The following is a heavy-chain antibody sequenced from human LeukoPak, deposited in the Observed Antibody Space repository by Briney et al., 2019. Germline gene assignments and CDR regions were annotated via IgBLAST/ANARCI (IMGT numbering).Heavy chain of an antibody. CDR3: ARDLLGRTTVTTNWFDP. CDR2: ISAYNGNT. J-gene: IGHJ5*02. D-gene: IGHD4-17*01. V-gene: IGHV1-18*01. Sequence: ASVKVSCKASGYTFTNYGISWVRQAPGQGLEWMGWISAYNGNTNYAQKLQGRVTMTTDTSTSTAYMELRSLRSDDTAVYYCARDLLGRTTVTTNWFDPWGQGTLVTVSS. CDR1: GYTFTNYG.